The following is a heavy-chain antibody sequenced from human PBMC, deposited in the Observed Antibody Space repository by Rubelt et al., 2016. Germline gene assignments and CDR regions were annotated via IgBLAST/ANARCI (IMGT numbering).Heavy chain of an antibody. Sequence: QLQLQESGPGLVKPSETLSLTCTVSGGSISSSSYYWGWIRQPPGKGLEWIGSIYYSGSTYYNPSLKSRVTISEDTSKNQCSPKLTALTAAETALYYCARQTRWSGCIDYWGQGTLVSVSS. V-gene: IGHV4-39*07. CDR2: IYYSGST. CDR1: GGSISSSSYY. CDR3: ARQTRWSGCIDY. D-gene: IGHD3-3*01. J-gene: IGHJ4*02.